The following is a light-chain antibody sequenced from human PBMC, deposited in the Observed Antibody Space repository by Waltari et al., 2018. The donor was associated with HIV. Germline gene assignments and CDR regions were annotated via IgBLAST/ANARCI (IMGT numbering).Light chain of an antibody. J-gene: IGKJ4*01. CDR1: QSVGYY. Sequence: DIVLTQSPATLSLSPGERATISCSASQSVGYYLAWYQQKPGQAPRLLIYETSIRATGIPARFSGSGSGTDFTLTISSLESEDFAVYYCQERSNWPPLTFGGGTKVEIK. CDR3: QERSNWPPLT. CDR2: ETS. V-gene: IGKV3-11*01.